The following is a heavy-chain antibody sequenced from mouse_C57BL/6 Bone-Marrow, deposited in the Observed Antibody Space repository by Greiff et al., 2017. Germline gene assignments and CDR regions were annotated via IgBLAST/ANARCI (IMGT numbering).Heavy chain of an antibody. Sequence: DVHLVESGGGLVQPGGSLSLSCAASGFTFTDYYMSWVRQPPGKALEWLGFIRNKANGYTTEYSASVKGRFTISRDNSQSILYLQMNALRAEDSATYYCARYYDYDGYFDVWGTGTTVTVSS. CDR2: IRNKANGYTT. J-gene: IGHJ1*03. D-gene: IGHD2-4*01. CDR3: ARYYDYDGYFDV. CDR1: GFTFTDYY. V-gene: IGHV7-3*01.